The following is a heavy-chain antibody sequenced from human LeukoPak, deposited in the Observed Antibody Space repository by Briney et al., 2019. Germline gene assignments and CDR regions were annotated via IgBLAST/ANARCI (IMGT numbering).Heavy chain of an antibody. J-gene: IGHJ3*02. CDR3: ASFPRAAFGSFGAFDI. V-gene: IGHV4-39*01. Sequence: SETLSLTCTVAGGSISSSSYYWGWIRQPPGKGLEWIGSIYDSGDTYYNPSLKSRVTISVDTPKNQFSLKLSSVTAADTAVYYCASFPRAAFGSFGAFDIWGQGTMVTVSS. CDR2: IYDSGDT. CDR1: GGSISSSSYY. D-gene: IGHD1-26*01.